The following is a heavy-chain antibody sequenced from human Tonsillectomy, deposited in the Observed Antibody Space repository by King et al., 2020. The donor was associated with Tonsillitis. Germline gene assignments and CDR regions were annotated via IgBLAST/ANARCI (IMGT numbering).Heavy chain of an antibody. J-gene: IGHJ6*02. CDR1: GGSISSYY. CDR2: IYYSGST. V-gene: IGHV4-59*01. Sequence: VQLQESGPGLVKPSETLSLTCTVSGGSISSYYWSWIRQPPGKGLEWIGYIYYSGSTNYNPSLKSRVTISVDTSKNQFSLKLSSVTAADTAVYYCARVPTYDFGSGYPLFGMDVWGQGTTVTVSS. D-gene: IGHD3-3*01. CDR3: ARVPTYDFGSGYPLFGMDV.